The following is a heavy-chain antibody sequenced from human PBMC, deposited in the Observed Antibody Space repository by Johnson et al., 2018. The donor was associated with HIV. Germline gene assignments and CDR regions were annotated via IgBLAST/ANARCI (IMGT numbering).Heavy chain of an antibody. CDR3: ARRGRSSSWYDLDI. CDR2: IYSGGST. V-gene: IGHV3-66*01. J-gene: IGHJ3*02. D-gene: IGHD6-13*01. CDR1: AFTVSCNC. Sequence: VQLVESGGGLVQPGGSLRLSCAASAFTVSCNCMSWVRQAPGKGLDWVSVIYSGGSTYYADSVQGRVSISRDNSKNTLYLQMNSLRAEDTAVYYCARRGRSSSWYDLDIWGQGTMVSVSS.